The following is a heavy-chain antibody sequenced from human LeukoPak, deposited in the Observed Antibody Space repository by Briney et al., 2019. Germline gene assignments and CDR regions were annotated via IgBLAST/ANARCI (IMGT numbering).Heavy chain of an antibody. J-gene: IGHJ6*02. D-gene: IGHD6-6*01. CDR1: GGTFSSYA. CDR3: ARLPLRSIAVGYYGMDV. CDR2: IIPIFGTA. V-gene: IGHV1-69*13. Sequence: GASVKVSCTASGGTFSSYAISWVRQAPGQGLEWMGGIIPIFGTANYAQKFQGRVTITADESTSTAYMELSSLRSEDTAVYYCARLPLRSIAVGYYGMDVWGQGTTVTVSS.